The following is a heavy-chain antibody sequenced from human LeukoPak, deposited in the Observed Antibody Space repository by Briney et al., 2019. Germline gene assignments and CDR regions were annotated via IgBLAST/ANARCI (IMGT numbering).Heavy chain of an antibody. CDR1: GFTVSSNY. V-gene: IGHV3-53*01. Sequence: GGSLRLSCAASGFTVSSNYMSWVRQAPGKGLEWVSVIYSGGSTYYADSVKGRFTISRDNSKNTLYLQMNSLRAKDTAVYYCARVGVGATSSLDYWGQGTLVTVSS. D-gene: IGHD1-26*01. CDR2: IYSGGST. CDR3: ARVGVGATSSLDY. J-gene: IGHJ4*02.